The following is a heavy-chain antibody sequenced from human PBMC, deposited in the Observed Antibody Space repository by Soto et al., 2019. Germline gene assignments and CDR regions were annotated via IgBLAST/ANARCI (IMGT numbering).Heavy chain of an antibody. D-gene: IGHD3-3*01. J-gene: IGHJ4*02. CDR2: INHSGRT. CDR1: GGSFSGYC. V-gene: IGHV4-34*01. Sequence: PSETLSLTCAVYGGSFSGYCWSWIRQPPGKGLEWIGEINHSGRTNYNPSLKSRVTISVDTSKSQFSLKLSSVTAADTAVYYCARGRNYYFFGRVYPPPLYYFNYGGKGPLVPFSS. CDR3: ARGRNYYFFGRVYPPPLYYFNY.